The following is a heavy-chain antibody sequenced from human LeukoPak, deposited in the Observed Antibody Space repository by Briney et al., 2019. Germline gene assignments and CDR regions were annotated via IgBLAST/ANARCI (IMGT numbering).Heavy chain of an antibody. Sequence: GASVTVSCKASGYTFTSYYMHWVRQAPGQGLEWMGIINPSGGSTSYAQKFQGRVTMTRDTSTSTVYMELSSLRSEDTAVYYCARAAAGRGGSSYWGQGTLVTVSS. D-gene: IGHD6-13*01. CDR3: ARAAAGRGGSSY. J-gene: IGHJ4*02. V-gene: IGHV1-46*01. CDR1: GYTFTSYY. CDR2: INPSGGST.